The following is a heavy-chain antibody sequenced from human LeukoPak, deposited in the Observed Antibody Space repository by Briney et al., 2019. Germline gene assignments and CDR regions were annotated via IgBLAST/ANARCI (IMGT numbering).Heavy chain of an antibody. CDR3: ATLSHYDSSGYYHFDY. CDR2: IIPIFGTA. D-gene: IGHD3-22*01. CDR1: GGTFSSYA. V-gene: IGHV1-69*05. Sequence: SVKVSCKASGGTFSSYAISWVRQAPGQGLEWMGRIIPIFGTANYAQKFQGRVTITTDESTSTAYMELSSLRSEDTAGYYCATLSHYDSSGYYHFDYWGQGTLVTVSS. J-gene: IGHJ4*02.